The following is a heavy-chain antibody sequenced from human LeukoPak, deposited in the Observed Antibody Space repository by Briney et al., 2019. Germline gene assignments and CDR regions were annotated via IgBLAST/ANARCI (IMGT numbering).Heavy chain of an antibody. CDR3: ARAPYQPLLYQRYFDL. Sequence: SETLSLTCAVSGGSISSSNWWSWVRQPPGKGLEWIGEIYHSGSTNYNPSLKSRVTISVDKSKNQFSLKLSSVTAADTAVYYCARAPYQPLLYQRYFDLWGRGTLVTVSS. V-gene: IGHV4-4*02. CDR1: GGSISSSNW. J-gene: IGHJ2*01. CDR2: IYHSGST. D-gene: IGHD2-2*02.